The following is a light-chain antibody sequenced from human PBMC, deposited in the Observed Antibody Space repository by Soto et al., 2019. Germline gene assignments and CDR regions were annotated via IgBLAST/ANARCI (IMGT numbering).Light chain of an antibody. Sequence: EIVMTQSPATLSVSPGERATPSCRASQSISANLAWYQQKPGQAPRLLIYGASTRATGIPARFSGSGSGTEFTLTINSLQSEDFAVYFCQQYNNWPPWTFGQGTKVEI. CDR3: QQYNNWPPWT. CDR2: GAS. CDR1: QSISAN. V-gene: IGKV3-15*01. J-gene: IGKJ1*01.